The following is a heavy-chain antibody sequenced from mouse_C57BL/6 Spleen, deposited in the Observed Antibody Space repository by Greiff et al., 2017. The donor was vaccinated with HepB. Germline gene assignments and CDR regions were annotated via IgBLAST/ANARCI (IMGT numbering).Heavy chain of an antibody. V-gene: IGHV1-55*01. CDR1: GYTFTSYW. Sequence: VKLQQPGAELVKPGASVKMSCKASGYTFTSYWITWVKQRPGQGLEWIGDIYPGSGSTNYNEKFKSKATLTVDTSSSTAYMQLSSLTSEDSAVYYCARGGHSNYAMDYWGQGTSVTVSS. CDR2: IYPGSGST. D-gene: IGHD2-5*01. J-gene: IGHJ4*01. CDR3: ARGGHSNYAMDY.